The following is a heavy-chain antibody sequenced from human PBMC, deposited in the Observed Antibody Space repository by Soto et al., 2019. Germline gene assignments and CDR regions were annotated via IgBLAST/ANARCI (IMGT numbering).Heavy chain of an antibody. V-gene: IGHV3-9*01. CDR3: AQDIDSSGYHPSS. CDR1: GFTFDDYA. J-gene: IGHJ5*02. Sequence: PGGSLRLSCAASGFTFDDYAMHLVRQVAGKGLEWVSGISWNSGSIGYADSVEGRGTISRDNAKNSLYPLMNSLRAEDTALYYCAQDIDSSGYHPSSWCKGTQVTVPS. D-gene: IGHD3-22*01. CDR2: ISWNSGSI.